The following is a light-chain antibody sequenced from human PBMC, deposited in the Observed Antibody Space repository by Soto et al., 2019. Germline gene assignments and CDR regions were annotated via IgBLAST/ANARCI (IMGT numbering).Light chain of an antibody. CDR1: QSLTNNY. CDR3: QQYSSSPWT. CDR2: GAS. Sequence: EIVLTQSPGTLSLSPGERATLSCRASQSLTNNYLAWYQQRPGQAPRLLLYGASSRATGVPDRFSGSESETDFTLTISRLEPDDFAVYYWQQYSSSPWTFGQGTKVEI. J-gene: IGKJ1*01. V-gene: IGKV3-20*01.